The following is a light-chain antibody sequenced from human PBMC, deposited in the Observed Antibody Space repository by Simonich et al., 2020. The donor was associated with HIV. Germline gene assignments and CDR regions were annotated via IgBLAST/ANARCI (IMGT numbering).Light chain of an antibody. J-gene: IGLJ3*02. CDR1: SSAGGGYNY. V-gene: IGLV2-14*01. CDR3: SSYTSSSTLV. CDR2: DVS. Sequence: QSALTQPASVSGSPGQSMTISCTGTSSAGGGYNYVSWYQQHPGKAPKLMIYDVSKRTAGVSKSFSGSKSGNTASLTISGLQAEDEADYYCSSYTSSSTLVFGGGTKLTVL.